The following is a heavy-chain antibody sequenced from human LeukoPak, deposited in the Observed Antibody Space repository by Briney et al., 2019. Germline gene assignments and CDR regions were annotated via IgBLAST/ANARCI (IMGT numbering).Heavy chain of an antibody. CDR1: GFTFSSYA. J-gene: IGHJ4*02. V-gene: IGHV3-23*01. Sequence: GGSLRLSCAASGFTFSSYAMSWVRQAPGKGLEWVSGMSGSGGSTYYADSVKGRFTISRDNSKNTLYVQMNSLRAEDTAVYYCAKRPSGGYRAFDYWGQGTLVTVSS. CDR2: MSGSGGST. CDR3: AKRPSGGYRAFDY. D-gene: IGHD1-26*01.